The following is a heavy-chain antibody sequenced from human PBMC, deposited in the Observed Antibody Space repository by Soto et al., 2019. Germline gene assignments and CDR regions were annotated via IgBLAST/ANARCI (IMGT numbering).Heavy chain of an antibody. CDR2: MNPNSGNT. CDR3: ARXNLVGDYPLIYGDAFDI. J-gene: IGHJ3*02. V-gene: IGHV1-8*01. D-gene: IGHD4-17*01. CDR1: GYTFTSYD. Sequence: ASVKVSCKASGYTFTSYDINWVRQATGQGLEWMGWMNPNSGNTGYAQKFQGRVTMTRNTSISTAYMELSSLRSEDTAVYYCARXNLVGDYPLIYGDAFDIWGQGTMVTV.